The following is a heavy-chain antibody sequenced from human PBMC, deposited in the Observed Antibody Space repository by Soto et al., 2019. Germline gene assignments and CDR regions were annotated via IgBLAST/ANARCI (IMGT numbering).Heavy chain of an antibody. CDR1: GGSVSIGSYY. V-gene: IGHV4-61*01. J-gene: IGHJ2*01. CDR3: ARDLGVAGTRYFDL. CDR2: VYYSGST. Sequence: SDTLSLTCTVSGGSVSIGSYYWSWIRQPPGKGLEWIGYVYYSGSTNNNPSLKSRVTISVDTSKNQFSLKLSSVTAADTAVYYCARDLGVAGTRYFDLWGRGTLVTVSS. D-gene: IGHD6-19*01.